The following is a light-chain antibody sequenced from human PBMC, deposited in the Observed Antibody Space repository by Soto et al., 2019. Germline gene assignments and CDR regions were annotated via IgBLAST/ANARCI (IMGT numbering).Light chain of an antibody. V-gene: IGKV3-20*01. CDR2: DAS. CDR1: QSVTNSY. Sequence: EILLTQSPGTLSLSPGERATLSCRASQSVTNSYLAWYQQKPGQAPRLFIYDASRRATGIPDRFSGSGSGTDCTLTISRLQPEDFAVYYCQQYGRSLTFGGGTKVEIK. J-gene: IGKJ4*01. CDR3: QQYGRSLT.